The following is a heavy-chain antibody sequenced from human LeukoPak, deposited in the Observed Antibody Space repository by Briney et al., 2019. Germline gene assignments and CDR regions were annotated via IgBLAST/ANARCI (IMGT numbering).Heavy chain of an antibody. J-gene: IGHJ4*02. CDR2: IRYDGSNK. CDR3: AKDTTQGGNTGDSIGY. D-gene: IGHD4-17*01. Sequence: GGSLRLSCTASGFTFSSYSMNWVRQAPGKGLEWVAFIRYDGSNKYYADSVKGRFTISRDNSKNTLYLQMNSLRAEDTAVYYCAKDTTQGGNTGDSIGYWGQGTLVTVSS. CDR1: GFTFSSYS. V-gene: IGHV3-30*02.